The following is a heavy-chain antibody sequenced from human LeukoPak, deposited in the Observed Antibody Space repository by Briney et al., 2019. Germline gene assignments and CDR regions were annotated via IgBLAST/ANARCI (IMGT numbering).Heavy chain of an antibody. J-gene: IGHJ3*02. CDR3: ARDREGYCSSTSCLDAFDI. Sequence: GGSLRLSCAASGFTFSSYSMNWVRQAPGKGLEWVSSISSSSYIYYADSVKGRFTISRDNAKNSLYLQMNSLRAEDTAVYYCARDREGYCSSTSCLDAFDIWGQGTMVTVSS. CDR1: GFTFSSYS. V-gene: IGHV3-21*01. CDR2: ISSSSYI. D-gene: IGHD2-2*01.